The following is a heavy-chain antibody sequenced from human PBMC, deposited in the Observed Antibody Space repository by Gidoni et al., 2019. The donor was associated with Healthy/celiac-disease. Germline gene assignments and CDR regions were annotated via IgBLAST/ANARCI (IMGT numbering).Heavy chain of an antibody. J-gene: IGHJ5*02. CDR1: GGSISSYY. CDR3: ASDNSGWFDP. D-gene: IGHD3-10*01. V-gene: IGHV4-59*01. CDR2: IYYSVST. Sequence: QVQLQESGPGLVKPSETLSLTCTVSGGSISSYYWSWIRQPPGKGLEWIGYIYYSVSTNYNPSLKSRVTISVDTSKNQFSLKLSSVTAADTAVYYCASDNSGWFDPWGQGTLVTVSS.